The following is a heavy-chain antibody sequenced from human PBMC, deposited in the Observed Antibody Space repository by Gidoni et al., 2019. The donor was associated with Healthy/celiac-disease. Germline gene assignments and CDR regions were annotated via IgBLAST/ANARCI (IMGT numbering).Heavy chain of an antibody. CDR1: GFTFSSYS. D-gene: IGHD2-2*02. CDR3: ARSPPDCSSTSCYILTNYYYYGMDV. CDR2: ISSSSSYI. V-gene: IGHV3-21*01. J-gene: IGHJ6*02. Sequence: EVQLVESGGGLVKPGGSLRLSCAASGFTFSSYSMNWVPQAPGKGLEWVSSISSSSSYIYYADSVKGRFTISRDNAKNSLYLQMNSLRAEDTAVYYCARSPPDCSSTSCYILTNYYYYGMDVWGQGTTVTVSS.